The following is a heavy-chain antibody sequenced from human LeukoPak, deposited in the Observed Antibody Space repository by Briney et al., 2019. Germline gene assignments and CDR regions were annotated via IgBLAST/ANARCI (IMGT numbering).Heavy chain of an antibody. CDR1: GGSISSGSYY. CDR2: ISKTGKT. Sequence: SETLSLTCTVSGGSISSGSYYWTWIRQDPGKGLEWIGYISKTGKTFSNLSLKSQVTISVYTSKNQFSLKLTSVTAADTAVYFCTRERDYYDNSGYYYSYFDSWGQGTLVTVSS. D-gene: IGHD3-22*01. V-gene: IGHV4-31*01. J-gene: IGHJ4*02. CDR3: TRERDYYDNSGYYYSYFDS.